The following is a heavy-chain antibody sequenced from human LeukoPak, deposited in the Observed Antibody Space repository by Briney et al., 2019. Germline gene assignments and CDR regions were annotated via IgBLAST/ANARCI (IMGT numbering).Heavy chain of an antibody. CDR2: ISSSSSYI. CDR1: GFTFSSYS. Sequence: GGSLRLSCAASGFTFSSYSMNWVRQAPGKGLEWVSSISSSSSYIYYADSVKGRFTISRDNAKNSLYLQMNSLRAEDTAVYHCARDSGSEALDYWGQGTLVTVSS. D-gene: IGHD6-25*01. CDR3: ARDSGSEALDY. J-gene: IGHJ4*02. V-gene: IGHV3-21*01.